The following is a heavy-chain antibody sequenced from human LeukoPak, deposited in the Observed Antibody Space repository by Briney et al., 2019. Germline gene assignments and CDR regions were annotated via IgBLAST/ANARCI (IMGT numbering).Heavy chain of an antibody. CDR3: ARVPILANWGFFDY. CDR1: GGSISSHY. J-gene: IGHJ4*02. Sequence: PSETLSLTCTVSGGSISSHYWSWIRQPPGKGLEWIGYIYYSGSTNYNPSLKSRVTISVDTSKNQFSLKLSSVTAADTAVYYCARVPILANWGFFDYWGQGTLVTVSS. V-gene: IGHV4-59*11. CDR2: IYYSGST. D-gene: IGHD7-27*01.